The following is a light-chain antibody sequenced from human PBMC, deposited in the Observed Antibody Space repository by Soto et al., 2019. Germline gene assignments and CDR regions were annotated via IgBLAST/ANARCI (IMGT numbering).Light chain of an antibody. CDR1: QRVKTN. J-gene: IGKJ1*01. V-gene: IGKV3-15*01. CDR2: GAS. CDR3: QQYSDWPRT. Sequence: WSWASQRVKTNLAWYQQKVGQAPRLLIYGASTRATGIPARFSGSGSGTEFTLTISRLQSEDFAVYYCQQYSDWPRTFGQGTKVDIK.